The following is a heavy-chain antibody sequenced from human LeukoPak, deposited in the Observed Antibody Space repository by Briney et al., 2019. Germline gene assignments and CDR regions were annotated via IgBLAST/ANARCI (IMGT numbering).Heavy chain of an antibody. Sequence: ASVKVSCKASGYTLTSYGIGWVRQAPGQGLEWMGWISAYNGNTNYAQKLQGRVTMTTDTSTSTAYMELRSLRSDDTAVYYCARAGYSSSWYVSPFDYWGQGTLVTVSS. D-gene: IGHD6-13*01. V-gene: IGHV1-18*01. CDR2: ISAYNGNT. CDR3: ARAGYSSSWYVSPFDY. J-gene: IGHJ4*02. CDR1: GYTLTSYG.